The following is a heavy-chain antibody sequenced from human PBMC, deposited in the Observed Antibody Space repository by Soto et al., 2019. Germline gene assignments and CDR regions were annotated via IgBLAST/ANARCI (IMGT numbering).Heavy chain of an antibody. V-gene: IGHV4-59*01. CDR3: ARERGYSTIDYYYYYGMDV. J-gene: IGHJ6*02. Sequence: SETLSLTCTVSGGSISSYYWSWIRQPPGKGLEWIGYIYYSGSTKYNPSLKSRVTISVDTSKNQFSLKLSSVTAADSAVYYCARERGYSTIDYYYYYGMDVWGQGTTVTVSS. D-gene: IGHD6-13*01. CDR2: IYYSGST. CDR1: GGSISSYY.